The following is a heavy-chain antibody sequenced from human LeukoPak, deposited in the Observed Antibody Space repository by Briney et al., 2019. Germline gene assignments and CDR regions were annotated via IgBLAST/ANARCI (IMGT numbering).Heavy chain of an antibody. CDR2: ISAYNGNT. Sequence: ASVKVSCKASGGTFSSYAISWVRQAPGQGLEWMGWISAYNGNTNYAQKLQGRVTMTTDTSTSTAYMELRSLRSDDTAVYYCASEHYGVGLWGQGTLVTVSS. V-gene: IGHV1-18*01. CDR3: ASEHYGVGL. D-gene: IGHD4-17*01. J-gene: IGHJ4*02. CDR1: GGTFSSYA.